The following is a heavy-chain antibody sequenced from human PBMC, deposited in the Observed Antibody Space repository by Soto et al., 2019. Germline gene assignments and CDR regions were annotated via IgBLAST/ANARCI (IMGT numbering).Heavy chain of an antibody. D-gene: IGHD3-16*02. CDR1: GYTFTSYS. CDR3: ARDLVGLGELSLPFAAFDI. Sequence: QVQLVQSAAELKKPGASVTVSCKASGYTFTSYSITWVRQAPGQGPEWMGWINPNNGDTNYAQKLQGRVTMTTDTSTKTAYMDLRSLRSDDTAVYYCARDLVGLGELSLPFAAFDIWGQGTMVTVSS. CDR2: INPNNGDT. V-gene: IGHV1-18*01. J-gene: IGHJ3*02.